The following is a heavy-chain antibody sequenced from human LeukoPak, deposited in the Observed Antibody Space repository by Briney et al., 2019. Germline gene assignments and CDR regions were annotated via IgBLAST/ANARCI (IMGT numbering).Heavy chain of an antibody. Sequence: GASVKVSCKASGGTFSSYVISWVRQAPGQGLEWMGGIIPIFGTANYAQKFQGRVTITADESTSTAYMELSSLRSEDTAVYYCARDGLAYYYDSSGYSNWFDPWGQGTLVTVSS. CDR1: GGTFSSYV. CDR2: IIPIFGTA. J-gene: IGHJ5*02. CDR3: ARDGLAYYYDSSGYSNWFDP. D-gene: IGHD3-22*01. V-gene: IGHV1-69*13.